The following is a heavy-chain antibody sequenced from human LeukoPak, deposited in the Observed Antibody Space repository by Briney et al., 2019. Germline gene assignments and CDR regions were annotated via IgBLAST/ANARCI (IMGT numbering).Heavy chain of an antibody. D-gene: IGHD6-13*01. CDR3: ARDVNGYSSTWYDY. Sequence: GGSLRLFCAASGFTFNSYSKNWVRPAPGEGLEWVSSISSSSSYIYYADSVKGRFTISRDNAKNSMYLQMNSLRAEDTAVYYCARDVNGYSSTWYDYWGQGTLVTVSS. J-gene: IGHJ4*02. CDR1: GFTFNSYS. V-gene: IGHV3-21*01. CDR2: ISSSSSYI.